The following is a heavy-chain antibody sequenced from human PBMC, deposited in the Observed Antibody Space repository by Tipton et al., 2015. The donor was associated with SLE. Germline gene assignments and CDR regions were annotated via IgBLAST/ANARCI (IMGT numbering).Heavy chain of an antibody. J-gene: IGHJ4*02. D-gene: IGHD3-3*01. CDR2: IYHSGST. Sequence: TLSLTCAVSGYSISSGYYWGWIRQPPGKGLEWIGSIYHSGSTYYNPSLKSRVTISVDTSKNQFSLKLSSVTAADTAVYYCARGLRGFLEWLLYPPDYWGQGTLVTVSS. V-gene: IGHV4-38-2*01. CDR3: ARGLRGFLEWLLYPPDY. CDR1: GYSISSGYY.